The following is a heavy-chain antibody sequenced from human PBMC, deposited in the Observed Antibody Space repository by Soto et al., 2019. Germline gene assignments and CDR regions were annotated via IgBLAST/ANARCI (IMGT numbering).Heavy chain of an antibody. Sequence: SEALSLTCTVSGASIGSSSYYWGWIRQSPGKGLEWIGTIYYGGSTSYNPSLKSRVTISVDTSKNQFSLKLSSVTAADTALYYCARRSSSGWFFDYWGQGTLVTVSS. V-gene: IGHV4-39*01. J-gene: IGHJ4*02. CDR1: GASIGSSSYY. CDR3: ARRSSSGWFFDY. CDR2: IYYGGST. D-gene: IGHD6-13*01.